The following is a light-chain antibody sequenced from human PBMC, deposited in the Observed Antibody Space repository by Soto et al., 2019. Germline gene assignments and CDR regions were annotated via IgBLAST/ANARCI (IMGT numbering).Light chain of an antibody. CDR3: AAWDDSLSGRV. V-gene: IGLV1-47*01. Sequence: SVLTQPPSASGTPGQRVTISCSGSSSNIGSNYVYWYQQLPGTAPKLLIYRNNQRPSGVPDRFSGSKSGTSASLAISGLRSEDEADYYCAAWDDSLSGRVFGGGTQLTVL. CDR1: SSNIGSNY. J-gene: IGLJ3*02. CDR2: RNN.